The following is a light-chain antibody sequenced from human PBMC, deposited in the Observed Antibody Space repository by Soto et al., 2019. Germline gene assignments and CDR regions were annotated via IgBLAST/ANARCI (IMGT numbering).Light chain of an antibody. Sequence: EIVLTQSPATLSLSPGERATLSCRASQSVSSYLAWYQQKPGQAPRLLIYAASSRATGIPDRSSGSGSGTDFTLTINRLEPEDFAVYYCQDYGTSWTFGQGTKVDIK. CDR1: QSVSSY. J-gene: IGKJ1*01. CDR2: AAS. CDR3: QDYGTSWT. V-gene: IGKV3-20*01.